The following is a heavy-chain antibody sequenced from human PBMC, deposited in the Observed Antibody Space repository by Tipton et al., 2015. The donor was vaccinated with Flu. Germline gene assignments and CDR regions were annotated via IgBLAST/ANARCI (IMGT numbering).Heavy chain of an antibody. D-gene: IGHD4-17*01. V-gene: IGHV4-59*12. CDR1: GGSISNYY. CDR3: ARMTTVTTSGYYGQDC. CDR2: IYSSGST. J-gene: IGHJ6*02. Sequence: GLVKPSETLSLTCTVSGGSISNYYWTWIRQPPGKALEWIGHIYSSGSTYYGDNTNYNPSLKSRVTTAVDTSKNHFSLNLSSVTAADTAVYDCARMTTVTTSGYYGQDCWGQGTTVTVSS.